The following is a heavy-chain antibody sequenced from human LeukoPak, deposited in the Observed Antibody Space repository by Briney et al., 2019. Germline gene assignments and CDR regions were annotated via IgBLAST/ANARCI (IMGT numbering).Heavy chain of an antibody. Sequence: ASVKVSCKASGGTFSSYDINWVRQATGQGLEWMGWMNPNSGNTGYAQKFQGRVTITRNTSISTAYMELSSLRSEDTAVYYCARAPPYSSSSNYMDVWGKGTTVTVSS. D-gene: IGHD6-6*01. CDR1: GGTFSSYD. CDR3: ARAPPYSSSSNYMDV. V-gene: IGHV1-8*03. J-gene: IGHJ6*03. CDR2: MNPNSGNT.